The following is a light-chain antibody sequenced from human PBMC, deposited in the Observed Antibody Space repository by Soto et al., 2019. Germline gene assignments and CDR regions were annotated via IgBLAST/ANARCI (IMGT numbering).Light chain of an antibody. J-gene: IGKJ1*01. CDR1: QDINRY. V-gene: IGKV1-39*01. Sequence: DIQMTQSPSSLSASVGDRVTITCRASQDINRYLHWYQQKPGKAPTVVIFAASSLESGVPSRFSGSGSGTHFTLTINSLQPEDFATYYRQQSFASPRTFGQGTRVEVK. CDR2: AAS. CDR3: QQSFASPRT.